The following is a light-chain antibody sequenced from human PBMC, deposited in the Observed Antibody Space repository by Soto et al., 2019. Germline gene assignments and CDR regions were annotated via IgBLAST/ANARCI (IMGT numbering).Light chain of an antibody. Sequence: EIVLTQSPGTLSLSPGERATLSCRASQSVRNVYLAWYQQKPGQAPRLLIYDASNRATGIPDRFSGSGSGTYFTLTINRLEPEDSAVYYCQQSGSSPRTFGQGTKLEIK. V-gene: IGKV3-20*01. CDR1: QSVRNVY. J-gene: IGKJ2*01. CDR2: DAS. CDR3: QQSGSSPRT.